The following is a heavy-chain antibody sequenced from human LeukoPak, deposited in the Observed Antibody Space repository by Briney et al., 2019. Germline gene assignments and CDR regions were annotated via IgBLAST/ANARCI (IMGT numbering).Heavy chain of an antibody. CDR2: ISGSGGST. D-gene: IGHD6-13*01. CDR3: AKYMGSSWYGEYFDY. J-gene: IGHJ4*02. CDR1: GFTFSSYA. Sequence: PGGSLRLSCAASGFTFSSYAMSSVRQAPGKGLEWVSAISGSGGSTYYADSVKGRFTISRDNSKNTLYLQMNSLRAEDTAVYYCAKYMGSSWYGEYFDYWGQGTLVTVSS. V-gene: IGHV3-23*01.